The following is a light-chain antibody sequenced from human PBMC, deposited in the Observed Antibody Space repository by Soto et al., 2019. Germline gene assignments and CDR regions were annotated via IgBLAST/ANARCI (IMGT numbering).Light chain of an antibody. CDR2: EVS. Sequence: SVLTQPASVSGSPGQSITISCTGTSRDVGGYNYVSWYQQHPGKAPKLMIYEVSNRPSGVSNRFSGSKSGNTASLTISGLQAEDEADYYCSSYTSSSTPVVFGGGTKLTVL. CDR3: SSYTSSSTPVV. V-gene: IGLV2-14*01. J-gene: IGLJ2*01. CDR1: SRDVGGYNY.